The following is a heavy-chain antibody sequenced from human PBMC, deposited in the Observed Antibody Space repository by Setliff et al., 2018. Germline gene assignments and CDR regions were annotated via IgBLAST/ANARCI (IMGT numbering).Heavy chain of an antibody. CDR2: INHRGST. J-gene: IGHJ4*02. Sequence: KTSETLSLTCAAYGGTFSDYYWTWIRQSPEEGLEWIGEINHRGSTNNNPSLKSRVTISIDTSKDQFSLKLISMTAADTAVYYCARGRNIAARLLDSWGQGTLVTVSS. V-gene: IGHV4-34*01. D-gene: IGHD6-6*01. CDR3: ARGRNIAARLLDS. CDR1: GGTFSDYY.